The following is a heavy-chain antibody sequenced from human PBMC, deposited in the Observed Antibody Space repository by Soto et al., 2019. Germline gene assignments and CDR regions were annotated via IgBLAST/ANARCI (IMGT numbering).Heavy chain of an antibody. Sequence: QVQLQESGPGLVKPSQTLSVTCTVSGGSISSGGSYWSWIRQHPGKGLEWIGYIHYSGTTYYNPSLKSRVTISIDTSKKQFSLKLSSVTAADTAVYYCARDRDSFGFHDYWGQGTPVTVSS. D-gene: IGHD5-18*01. V-gene: IGHV4-31*03. CDR3: ARDRDSFGFHDY. CDR2: IHYSGTT. CDR1: GGSISSGGSY. J-gene: IGHJ4*02.